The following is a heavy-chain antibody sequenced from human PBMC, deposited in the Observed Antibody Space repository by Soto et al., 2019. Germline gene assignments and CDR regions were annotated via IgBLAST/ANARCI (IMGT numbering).Heavy chain of an antibody. CDR2: ISSSSSYI. CDR1: GFTFSSYS. CDR3: ARDLGITMVRGVIGEYFQH. Sequence: GSLRLSCAASGFTFSSYSMNWVRQAPGKGLEWVSSISSSSSYIYYADSVKGRFTISRDNAKNSLYLQMNSLRAEDTAVYYCARDLGITMVRGVIGEYFQHWGQGTLVTVSS. D-gene: IGHD3-10*01. V-gene: IGHV3-21*01. J-gene: IGHJ1*01.